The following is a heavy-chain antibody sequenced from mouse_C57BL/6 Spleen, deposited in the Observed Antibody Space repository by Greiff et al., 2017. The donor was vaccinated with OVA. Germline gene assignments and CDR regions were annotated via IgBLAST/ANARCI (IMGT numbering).Heavy chain of an antibody. CDR1: GYTFTSYW. CDR3: ASLNADWFDY. Sequence: VQLQQPGAELVRPGSSVKLSCKASGYTFTSYWMHWVKQRPIQGLEWIGNVDPSDSETHYNQKFKDKATLTVDKSSSTAYMQLSSLTSEDSAVYYCASLNADWFDYWGQGTTLTVSS. J-gene: IGHJ2*01. V-gene: IGHV1-52*01. CDR2: VDPSDSET. D-gene: IGHD2-13*01.